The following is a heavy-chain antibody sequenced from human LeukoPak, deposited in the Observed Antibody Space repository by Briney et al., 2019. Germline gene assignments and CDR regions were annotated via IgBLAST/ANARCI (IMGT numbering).Heavy chain of an antibody. CDR2: VYYGGNNK. Sequence: GGSLRLSCAASGFTFSNYGMHWVRQAPGKGLEWVAFVYYGGNNKYYAASVKGRFTISRDNSRNSLYVQMNSLRTEDTAVYYCVKDQAQVYGYFDSWGLGTLVTVSS. CDR3: VKDQAQVYGYFDS. J-gene: IGHJ4*02. CDR1: GFTFSNYG. V-gene: IGHV3-30*02. D-gene: IGHD6-6*01.